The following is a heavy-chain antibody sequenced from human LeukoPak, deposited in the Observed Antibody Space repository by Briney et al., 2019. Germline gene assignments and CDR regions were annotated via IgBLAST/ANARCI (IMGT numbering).Heavy chain of an antibody. Sequence: GGSLILSCAASGFSFSSYEMNWVRQAPGKGLEWVSYISSSGSTIYYADSVKGRFTISRDNARNSLFLQMNSLRAEDTALYYCAAVVEYSSSSIFYYGMDVWGQGTPVTVSS. J-gene: IGHJ6*02. CDR1: GFSFSSYE. CDR2: ISSSGSTI. V-gene: IGHV3-48*03. D-gene: IGHD6-6*01. CDR3: AAVVEYSSSSIFYYGMDV.